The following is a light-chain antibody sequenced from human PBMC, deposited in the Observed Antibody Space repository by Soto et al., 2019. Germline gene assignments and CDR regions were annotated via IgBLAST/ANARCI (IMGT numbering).Light chain of an antibody. Sequence: DIQMTQSPSTLSASVGDTVTITCRASESIDNWLAWYQQKPRKAPKLLIYAASTLQSGVPSRFSGSGSGTDFTLTISCLQSEDFATYYCQQYYSYPRTFGQGTKVDIK. CDR1: ESIDNW. CDR2: AAS. V-gene: IGKV1-5*01. J-gene: IGKJ1*01. CDR3: QQYYSYPRT.